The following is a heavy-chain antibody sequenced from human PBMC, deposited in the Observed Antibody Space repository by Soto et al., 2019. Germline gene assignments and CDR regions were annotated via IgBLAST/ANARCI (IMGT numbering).Heavy chain of an antibody. D-gene: IGHD3-22*01. Sequence: QVQLVQSGAEVKKPGASVKVFCKASGYTFTNHGISWVRQAPGHGLEWMGWVSAYTGETKYAQSLQGRVTMTTDTPTNTAYMELRSLSSDAPAVSYCARASRSSVLLGTNYWGQGTLVTV. V-gene: IGHV1-18*01. CDR2: VSAYTGET. CDR1: GYTFTNHG. CDR3: ARASRSSVLLGTNY. J-gene: IGHJ4*02.